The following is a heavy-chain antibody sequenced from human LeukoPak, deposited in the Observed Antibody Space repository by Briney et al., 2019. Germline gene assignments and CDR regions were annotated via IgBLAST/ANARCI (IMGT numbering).Heavy chain of an antibody. V-gene: IGHV3-21*04. D-gene: IGHD3-9*01. CDR1: GFTFSSYS. CDR2: ISSSSSYI. Sequence: GGSLRLSCAASGFTFSSYSMNWVRQAPGKGLEWVSSISSSSSYIYYADSVKGRFTISRDNAKNSLYLQMNSLRAEDTAVYYCAREGTYYDILGAFDIWGQGTMVTVSS. J-gene: IGHJ3*02. CDR3: AREGTYYDILGAFDI.